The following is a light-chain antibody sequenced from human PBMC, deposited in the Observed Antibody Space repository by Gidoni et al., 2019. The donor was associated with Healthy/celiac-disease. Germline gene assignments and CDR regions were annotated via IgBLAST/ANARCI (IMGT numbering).Light chain of an antibody. J-gene: IGKJ1*01. CDR3: QQSYSTSWT. CDR1: QSMSSY. Sequence: DIQMTQSPSSLSASVGDRVTITCRASQSMSSYLNWYQQKPVKAPKLLIYAASSLPSGVPSRFSASGSGTDFTLTLSSLRPEDFATYYGQQSYSTSWTFGQGTKVEIK. CDR2: AAS. V-gene: IGKV1-39*01.